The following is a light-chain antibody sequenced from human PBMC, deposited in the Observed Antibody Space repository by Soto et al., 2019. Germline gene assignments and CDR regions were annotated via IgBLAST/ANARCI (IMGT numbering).Light chain of an antibody. J-gene: IGKJ1*01. CDR1: QSVLYSSNNKNY. Sequence: DIVMTQSPDSLAVSLGERATINCKPSQSVLYSSNNKNYLVWYQQKPGQPPKRLIYWASTRESGVPDRLIGNGAGTDFTLTNSSLQAEDGDVYYCEQHYSCAPKFGQGTNEEIK. CDR3: EQHYSCAPK. V-gene: IGKV4-1*01. CDR2: WAS.